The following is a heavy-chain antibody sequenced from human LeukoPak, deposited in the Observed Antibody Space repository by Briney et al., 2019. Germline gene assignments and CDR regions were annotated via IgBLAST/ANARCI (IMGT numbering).Heavy chain of an antibody. D-gene: IGHD1-1*01. CDR3: ARDMELEFTYWFDP. Sequence: SVKVSCKASGYTFTSYGISWVRQAPGQGLEWMGGIIPIFGTANYAQKFQGRVTITADESTSTAYMELSSLRSEDTAVYYCARDMELEFTYWFDPWGQGTLVTVSS. V-gene: IGHV1-69*13. CDR1: GYTFTSYG. J-gene: IGHJ5*02. CDR2: IIPIFGTA.